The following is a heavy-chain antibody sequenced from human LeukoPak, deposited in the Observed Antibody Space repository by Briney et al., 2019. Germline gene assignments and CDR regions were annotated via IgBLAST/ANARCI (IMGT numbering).Heavy chain of an antibody. J-gene: IGHJ6*03. Sequence: SETLSLTCSVSGDSIRRGNYYWSWIRQSAGKGLEWIGRINPSGSTNYNPSLKSRVTISVDTSKNQFSLKLSSVTAADTAVYYCARVTHYYMDVWGKGTTVTVSS. CDR2: INPSGST. CDR1: GDSIRRGNYY. V-gene: IGHV4-61*02. CDR3: ARVTHYYMDV. D-gene: IGHD2-21*02.